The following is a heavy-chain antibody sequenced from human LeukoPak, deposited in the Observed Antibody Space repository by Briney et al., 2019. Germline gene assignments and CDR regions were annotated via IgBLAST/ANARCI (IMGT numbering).Heavy chain of an antibody. D-gene: IGHD2-8*01. CDR2: IHDSGST. CDR1: GGSINSGPYY. J-gene: IGHJ4*02. Sequence: PSETLSLTCTVSGGSINSGPYYWNWIRQPPGKGLEWIGEIHDSGSTTYNPSLKSRVTMSVDTSKNHFSLKLSSVTAADTAVYYCARLGPYCTTSGCTPGAWGQGTLVTVSS. V-gene: IGHV4-61*03. CDR3: ARLGPYCTTSGCTPGA.